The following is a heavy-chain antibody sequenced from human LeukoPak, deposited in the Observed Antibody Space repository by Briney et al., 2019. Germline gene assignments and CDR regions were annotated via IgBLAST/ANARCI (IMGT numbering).Heavy chain of an antibody. CDR2: ISYDGSNK. CDR3: ARDIDSSGWYNLVY. J-gene: IGHJ4*02. Sequence: GGSLRLSCAASGFTFSSYAMHWVRQAPGKGLEWVAVISYDGSNKYYADSVKGRFTISRDNSKNTLYLQMNSLRAEDTAVYYCARDIDSSGWYNLVYWGQGTLVTVSS. CDR1: GFTFSSYA. V-gene: IGHV3-30-3*01. D-gene: IGHD6-19*01.